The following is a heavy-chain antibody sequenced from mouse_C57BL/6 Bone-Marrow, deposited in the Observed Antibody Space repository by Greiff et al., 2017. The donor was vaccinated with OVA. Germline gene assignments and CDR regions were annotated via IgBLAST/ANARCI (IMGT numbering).Heavy chain of an antibody. V-gene: IGHV10-3*01. J-gene: IGHJ2*01. CDR1: GFTFNTYA. Sequence: EVQRVESGGGLVQPKGSLKLSCAASGFTFNTYAMHWVRQAPGKGLEWVARIRSKSSNYATYYADSVKDRFTISRDDSQSMLYLQMNNLKTEDTAMYYCVRERSHSNFFDYWGQGTTLTVSS. CDR2: IRSKSSNYAT. CDR3: VRERSHSNFFDY. D-gene: IGHD2-5*01.